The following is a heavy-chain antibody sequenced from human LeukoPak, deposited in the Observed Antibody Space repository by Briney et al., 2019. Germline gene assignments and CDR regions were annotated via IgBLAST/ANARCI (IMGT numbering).Heavy chain of an antibody. J-gene: IGHJ6*02. Sequence: SETLSLTCTVSGGSISSYYWSWVRQPPGKGLEWIGYIYYSGITNYNPSLKSRVTMSVDTSKNQFSLNLRSVTAADTAVYYCARDSRYCNSISCYGRPGYYGLDVWGQGTTVTVSS. CDR1: GGSISSYY. CDR3: ARDSRYCNSISCYGRPGYYGLDV. CDR2: IYYSGIT. D-gene: IGHD2-2*01. V-gene: IGHV4-59*01.